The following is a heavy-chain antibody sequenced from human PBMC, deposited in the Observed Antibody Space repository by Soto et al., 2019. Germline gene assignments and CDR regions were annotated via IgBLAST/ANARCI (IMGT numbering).Heavy chain of an antibody. D-gene: IGHD3-22*01. CDR3: AREADFASSGYVLDY. Sequence: LXRSCAASLFTFNIYSMNWVRQAPGKGLEWVSSVTSSSSSMLYADSVKGRFTISRDDAKDSLFLQMNSLRADDTAVYYCAREADFASSGYVLDYWGRGTLVTVSS. CDR1: LFTFNIYS. J-gene: IGHJ4*02. CDR2: VTSSSSSM. V-gene: IGHV3-21*01.